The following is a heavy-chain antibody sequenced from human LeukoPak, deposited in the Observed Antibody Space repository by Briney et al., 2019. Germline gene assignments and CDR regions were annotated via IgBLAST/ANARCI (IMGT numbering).Heavy chain of an antibody. Sequence: PAASVKVSCKASGYTFTSNGISWVRQAPGQGLEWMGWISAYSGNTNYEQKLQGRVTMTTDTSTSTASMALRSLRSDDTAVYYCARGGITVTTVNWFDPWGQGTLVTVSS. V-gene: IGHV1-18*01. CDR2: ISAYSGNT. J-gene: IGHJ5*02. CDR1: GYTFTSNG. D-gene: IGHD4-17*01. CDR3: ARGGITVTTVNWFDP.